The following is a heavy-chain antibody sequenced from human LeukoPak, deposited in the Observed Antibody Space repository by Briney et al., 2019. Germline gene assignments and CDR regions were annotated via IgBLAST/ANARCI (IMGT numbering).Heavy chain of an antibody. CDR1: GGSISSYSW. J-gene: IGHJ4*02. CDR2: IYWNDDK. Sequence: TLSLTCTVSGGSISSYSWNWIRQPPGKALEWLALIYWNDDKRYSPSLKSRLTITKDTSKNQVVLRMTNMDPVDTATYYCARPYYYSSGYFDYWGQGTLVTVSS. D-gene: IGHD3-10*01. V-gene: IGHV2-5*08. CDR3: ARPYYYSSGYFDY.